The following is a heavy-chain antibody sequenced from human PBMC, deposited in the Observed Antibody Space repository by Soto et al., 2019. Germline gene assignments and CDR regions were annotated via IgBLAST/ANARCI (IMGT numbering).Heavy chain of an antibody. Sequence: GGSLRLSCAASGFTFSSYAMHWVRQAPGKGLEYVSAISSNGGSTYYANSVKGRFTISRDNSKNTLYLQMGSLRAEDMAVYYCASSPTYYDILTGPAGDYYYYYMDVWGKGTTVTVSS. CDR3: ASSPTYYDILTGPAGDYYYYYMDV. D-gene: IGHD3-9*01. V-gene: IGHV3-64*01. CDR1: GFTFSSYA. J-gene: IGHJ6*03. CDR2: ISSNGGST.